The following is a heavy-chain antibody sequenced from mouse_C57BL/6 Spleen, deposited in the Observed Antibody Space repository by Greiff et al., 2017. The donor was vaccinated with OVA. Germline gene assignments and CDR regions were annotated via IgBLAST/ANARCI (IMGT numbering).Heavy chain of an antibody. CDR1: GYSITSGYY. D-gene: IGHD1-1*01. V-gene: IGHV3-6*01. Sequence: EVHLVESGPGLVKPSQSLSLTCSVTGYSITSGYYWNWIRQFPGNKLEWMGYISYDGSNNYNPSLKNRISITRDTSTNQFFLKLNSVTTEDTATYYCAKRDGSSYDYWGQGTTLTVSS. CDR3: AKRDGSSYDY. J-gene: IGHJ2*01. CDR2: ISYDGSN.